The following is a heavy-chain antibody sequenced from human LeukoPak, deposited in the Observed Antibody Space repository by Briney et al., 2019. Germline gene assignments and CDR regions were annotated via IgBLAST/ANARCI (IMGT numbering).Heavy chain of an antibody. CDR1: GFTFTSYN. D-gene: IGHD1-26*01. CDR3: ARDPYSGNYGAYYYYYMDV. V-gene: IGHV3-21*06. Sequence: GGSLRLSCAASGFTFTSYNMNWVRQAPGKGLEWVSSITSSSSYIYYADSVKGRFTISRDNAKNSLYLQMDSLRVEDTAEYYCARDPYSGNYGAYYYYYMDVWGKGTTVTISS. J-gene: IGHJ6*03. CDR2: ITSSSSYI.